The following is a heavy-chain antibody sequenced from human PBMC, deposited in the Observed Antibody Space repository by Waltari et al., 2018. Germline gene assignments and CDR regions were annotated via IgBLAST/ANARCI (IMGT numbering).Heavy chain of an antibody. CDR1: GFTFSSYW. Sequence: EVQLVESGGGLVQPGGSLRLSCAASGFTFSSYWMSWVRQAPGKGLEWVANIKQDGREKYYVDSVKGRFTISRDNAKNSLYLQMNSLRAEDTAVYYCARLYYDFWSGYYSYYYGMDVWGQGTTVTVSS. CDR3: ARLYYDFWSGYYSYYYGMDV. CDR2: IKQDGREK. D-gene: IGHD3-3*01. V-gene: IGHV3-7*01. J-gene: IGHJ6*02.